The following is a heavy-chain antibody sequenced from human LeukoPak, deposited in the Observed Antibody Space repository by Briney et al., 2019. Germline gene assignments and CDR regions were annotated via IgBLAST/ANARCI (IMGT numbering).Heavy chain of an antibody. D-gene: IGHD3-9*01. CDR1: GFTFSSYA. CDR2: ISGSGGST. V-gene: IGHV3-23*01. CDR3: ARGRLPRYYFDY. J-gene: IGHJ4*02. Sequence: PGGSLRLSCAASGFTFSSYAMSWVRQAPGKGLEWVSAISGSGGSTYYADSVKGRFTISRDNSKNILYLQMNSLRAEDTALYYCARGRLPRYYFDYWGQGTLVTVSS.